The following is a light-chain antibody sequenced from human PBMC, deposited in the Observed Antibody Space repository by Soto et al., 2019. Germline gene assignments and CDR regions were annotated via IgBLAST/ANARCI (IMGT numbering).Light chain of an antibody. CDR3: ATWDDSLNVV. CDR1: SSNIGAGFD. V-gene: IGLV1-40*01. CDR2: SNN. J-gene: IGLJ2*01. Sequence: QSVLTQPPSVSGAPGQRVTISCTGSSSNIGAGFDAHWYQQLPGTAPKLLIFSNNNRPSGVPGRFSGSKSGTSASLAISGLLSEDEADYYCATWDDSLNVVFGGGTKLTVL.